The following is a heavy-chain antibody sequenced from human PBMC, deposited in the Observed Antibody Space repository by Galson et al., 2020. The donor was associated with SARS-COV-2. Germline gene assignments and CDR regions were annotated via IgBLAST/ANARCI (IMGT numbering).Heavy chain of an antibody. CDR2: INPKSGGT. J-gene: IGHJ6*02. D-gene: IGHD3-9*01. Sequence: ASVKVSCKASGYTFTDYYIHWVRQAPGQGLEWMGWINPKSGGTNYAQKFEGRVTMTRDTSITTAYMELSRLRADDTAVCYCARLRYYDVLTGYIVDVWGQGTMVTVSS. V-gene: IGHV1-2*02. CDR1: GYTFTDYY. CDR3: ARLRYYDVLTGYIVDV.